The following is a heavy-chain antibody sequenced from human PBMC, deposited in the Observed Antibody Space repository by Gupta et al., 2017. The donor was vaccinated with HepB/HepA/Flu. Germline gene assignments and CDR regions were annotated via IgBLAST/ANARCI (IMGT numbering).Heavy chain of an antibody. Sequence: QLQLQESGPGLVKPSETPSLTCTVSAGSINSDRYHWGWIRQAPGKGLEWIGNIFYTGVTSYNPSLRGRVTISVDTSKSQFSLKLRSVTAADTAMYYCARLRVRCLEWLLSNKHEPNAFDMWGQGTRVTVSA. J-gene: IGHJ3*02. V-gene: IGHV4-39*01. CDR1: AGSINSDRYH. D-gene: IGHD3-3*01. CDR2: IFYTGVT. CDR3: ARLRVRCLEWLLSNKHEPNAFDM.